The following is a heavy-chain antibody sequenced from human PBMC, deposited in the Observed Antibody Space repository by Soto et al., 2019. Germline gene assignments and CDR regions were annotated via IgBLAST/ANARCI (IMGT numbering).Heavy chain of an antibody. CDR3: AFGNLSYYFDY. CDR1: GFAFSSFG. CDR2: IWYDGSDK. V-gene: IGHV3-33*01. Sequence: PGGSLRFSCAASGFAFSSFGMHWVRQAPGKGLEWVAIIWYDGSDKYYADSVKGRFTISRDNSKNTLYLQMNSLRAEDTAVYHCAFGNLSYYFDYWGQGTPVTVSS. D-gene: IGHD3-16*01. J-gene: IGHJ4*02.